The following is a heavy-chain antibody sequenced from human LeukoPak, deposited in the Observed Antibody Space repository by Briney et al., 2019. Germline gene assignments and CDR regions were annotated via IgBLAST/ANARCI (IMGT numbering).Heavy chain of an antibody. Sequence: ASVKVSCKASGYTFTGYYIRWVRQAPGQGLEWMGWINPNSGGTNYAQKFQDRVTMTRDTSISTAYMELSRLRSDDTAVYYCARDRVVTRFDYWGQGTLVTVSS. D-gene: IGHD3-22*01. V-gene: IGHV1-2*02. J-gene: IGHJ4*02. CDR2: INPNSGGT. CDR3: ARDRVVTRFDY. CDR1: GYTFTGYY.